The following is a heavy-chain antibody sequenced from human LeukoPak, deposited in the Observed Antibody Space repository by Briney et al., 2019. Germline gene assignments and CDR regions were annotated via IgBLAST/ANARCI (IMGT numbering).Heavy chain of an antibody. CDR3: AKDRGELRSFDY. CDR1: GFTFSSYG. V-gene: IGHV3-30*02. D-gene: IGHD1-26*01. CDR2: IRYDGSNK. Sequence: GGSLRLSCAASGFTFSSYGMHWVRQAPGKGLEWVAFIRYDGSNKYYADSVKGRFTISRDNSKNTLYLQMNSLRAEDTAVYYCAKDRGELRSFDYWGQGTLVTVSS. J-gene: IGHJ4*02.